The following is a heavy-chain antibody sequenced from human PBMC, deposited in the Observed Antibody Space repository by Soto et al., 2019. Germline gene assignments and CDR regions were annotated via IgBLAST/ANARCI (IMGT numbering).Heavy chain of an antibody. Sequence: QVQLQESGPGLVKPSETLSLTCTVSGASVNNRNYHWSWIRQPPGRGLEWIGQVQYGGSTEFASPSLKSRLTLSIDASKNQFSLKLSSVTAADTAIYYCAVLLQGGGGDGNWGQGTLVTVSS. D-gene: IGHD3-10*01. V-gene: IGHV4-61*01. CDR3: AVLLQGGGGDGN. CDR2: VQYGGST. CDR1: GASVNNRNYH. J-gene: IGHJ4*02.